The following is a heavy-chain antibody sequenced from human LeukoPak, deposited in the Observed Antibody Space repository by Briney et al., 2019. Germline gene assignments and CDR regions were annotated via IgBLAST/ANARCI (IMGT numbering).Heavy chain of an antibody. CDR3: AKDGPGYSGYDYGY. CDR2: ISGSGGST. D-gene: IGHD5-12*01. V-gene: IGHV3-23*01. J-gene: IGHJ4*02. Sequence: GGSLRLSCAASGFTFSSYAMGWVRQAPGKGLEWVSAISGSGGSTYYADSVKGRFTISRDNSKNTLYLQMNSLRAEDTAVYYCAKDGPGYSGYDYGYWGQGTLVTVSS. CDR1: GFTFSSYA.